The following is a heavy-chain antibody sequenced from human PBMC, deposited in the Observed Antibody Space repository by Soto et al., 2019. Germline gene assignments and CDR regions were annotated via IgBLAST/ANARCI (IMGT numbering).Heavy chain of an antibody. Sequence: QVQLVQSGAAVKKPGSSVKVSCKASGGTFSSYAISWVRQAPGQGLEWMGGIIPIFGTANYAQKFQGRVTITADESTSTAYMELSSLRSEDTAVYYCARVGNDSSGRPNTEIDYWGQGTLVTVSS. V-gene: IGHV1-69*01. D-gene: IGHD3-22*01. CDR3: ARVGNDSSGRPNTEIDY. J-gene: IGHJ4*02. CDR2: IIPIFGTA. CDR1: GGTFSSYA.